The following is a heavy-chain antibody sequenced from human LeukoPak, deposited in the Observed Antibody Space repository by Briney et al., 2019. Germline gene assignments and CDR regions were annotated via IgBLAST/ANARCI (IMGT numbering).Heavy chain of an antibody. CDR2: ISSSSSYI. V-gene: IGHV3-21*01. D-gene: IGHD3-9*01. Sequence: GGSLRLSCAASGFTFSSYSMNWVRQAPGKGLEWASSISSSSSYIYYADSVKGRFTISRDNAKNSLYLQMNSLRAEDTAVYYCARAGADYDILTGYQYYFDYWGQGTLVTVSS. CDR3: ARAGADYDILTGYQYYFDY. CDR1: GFTFSSYS. J-gene: IGHJ4*02.